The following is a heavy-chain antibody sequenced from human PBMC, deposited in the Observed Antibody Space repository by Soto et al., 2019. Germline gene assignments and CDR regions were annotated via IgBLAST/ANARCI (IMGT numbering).Heavy chain of an antibody. CDR3: ARTDIVTTNCFAP. D-gene: IGHD5-12*01. CDR2: INHRGSA. V-gene: IGHV4-34*02. J-gene: IGHJ5*02. CDR1: GESFIGYY. Sequence: QLHLQQWGAGLLKPSETLSLTCAVYGESFIGYYWTWIRQPPGKGLAWIGEINHRGSANYKPSLKSLVTISVDTSNNQFSLKLSSVTAADTSVYYCARTDIVTTNCFAPWGKGTLVTVSS.